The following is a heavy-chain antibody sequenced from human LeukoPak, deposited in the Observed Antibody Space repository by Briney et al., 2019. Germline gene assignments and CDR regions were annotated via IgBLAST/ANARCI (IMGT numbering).Heavy chain of an antibody. CDR2: IYPGDSDS. V-gene: IGHV5-51*01. Sequence: GESLKISCKGSGYSFTSYCIGWGRQMPGKGLEGMGIIYPGDSDSRYSPSFQGQGTISSDKSISTAYLQWSSLRASDTAMYYCARAHYDFWSGYYIGTNYYYYYGMDVWGQVTTVTVSS. CDR3: ARAHYDFWSGYYIGTNYYYYYGMDV. D-gene: IGHD3-3*01. J-gene: IGHJ6*02. CDR1: GYSFTSYC.